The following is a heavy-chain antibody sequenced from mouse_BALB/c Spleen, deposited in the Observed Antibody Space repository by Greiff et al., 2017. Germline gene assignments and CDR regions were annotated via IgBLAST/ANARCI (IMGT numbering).Heavy chain of an antibody. CDR1: GYSITSGYY. CDR3: ARDFGGNYNYAMDY. D-gene: IGHD1-1*02. V-gene: IGHV3-6*02. CDR2: ISYDGSN. J-gene: IGHJ4*01. Sequence: EVQLQQSGPGLVKPSQSLSLTCSVTGYSITSGYYWNWIRQFPGNKLEWMGYISYDGSNNYNPSLKNRISITRDTSKNQFFLKLNSVTTEDTATYYCARDFGGNYNYAMDYWGQGTSVTVSS.